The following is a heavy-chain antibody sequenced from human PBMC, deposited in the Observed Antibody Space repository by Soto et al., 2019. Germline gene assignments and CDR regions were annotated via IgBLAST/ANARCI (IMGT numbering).Heavy chain of an antibody. J-gene: IGHJ4*01. CDR2: VHFSGST. Sequence: SDTLTLTCDCSGVLISENHWRWLRQAPGKGLEWVGYVHFSGSTTYNPSLAPRLNISFDMSKSQVYLQLTSVTAADTAVYYCARFGAAAAHDDNWGRGVLVTVS. D-gene: IGHD6-13*01. CDR3: ARFGAAAAHDDN. V-gene: IGHV4-59*07. CDR1: GVLISENH.